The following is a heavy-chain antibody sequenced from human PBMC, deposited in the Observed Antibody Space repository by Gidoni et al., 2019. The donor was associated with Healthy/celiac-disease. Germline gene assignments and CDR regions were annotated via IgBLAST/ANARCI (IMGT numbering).Heavy chain of an antibody. CDR1: GFPLSSTA. J-gene: IGHJ6*02. CDR2: ISYDGSNK. CDR3: ARAQWLGRGIYYGMDV. D-gene: IGHD6-19*01. V-gene: IGHV3-30-3*01. Sequence: QVQLVESGGRVVQPGRSLGLYSAASGFPLSSTAMHWVRQAPGKGLAWVAVISYDGSNKYYADSVKGRFTISRDNSKNTLYLQMNSLRAEDTAVYYCARAQWLGRGIYYGMDVWGQGTTVTVSS.